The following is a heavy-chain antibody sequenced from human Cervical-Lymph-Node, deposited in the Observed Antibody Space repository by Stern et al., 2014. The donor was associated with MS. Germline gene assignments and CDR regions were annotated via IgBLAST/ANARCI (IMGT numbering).Heavy chain of an antibody. V-gene: IGHV3-48*02. D-gene: IGHD2-21*02. CDR3: ARGGPRVVVTAAFQD. J-gene: IGHJ1*01. CDR1: GFTFRTYT. Sequence: VQLVESGGGLVQPGGSLRLSCAASGFTFRTYTMNWVRQAPGKGLEWLSYISGSGNTIYYADSVKGRFTISRDNGKNSLFLQMNSLRDEDTAVYYCARGGPRVVVTAAFQDWGQGTLVTVSS. CDR2: ISGSGNTI.